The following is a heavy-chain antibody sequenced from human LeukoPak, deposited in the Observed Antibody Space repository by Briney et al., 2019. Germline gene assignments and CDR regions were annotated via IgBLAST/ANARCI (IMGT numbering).Heavy chain of an antibody. D-gene: IGHD4-17*01. CDR3: AKDIYGDYGGLDY. J-gene: IGHJ4*02. CDR2: ISGSGAST. Sequence: GGSLRLSCAASGFTFSSYGKSWVRQAPGKGLEWVSAISGSGASTYYADAVKGRFTISRDNSKYTLYLQMNSLRAEDTAVYYCAKDIYGDYGGLDYWGQGTQVTVPS. CDR1: GFTFSSYG. V-gene: IGHV3-23*01.